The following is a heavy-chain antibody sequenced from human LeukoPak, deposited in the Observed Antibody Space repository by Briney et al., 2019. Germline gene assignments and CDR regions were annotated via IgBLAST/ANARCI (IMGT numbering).Heavy chain of an antibody. CDR1: GFTFSSYA. CDR3: AREGLERHASFDY. CDR2: IPGDGAYT. V-gene: IGHV3-23*01. J-gene: IGHJ4*02. Sequence: GGSLRLSCAASGFTFSSYAMSWVRQAPGKGLERVSAIPGDGAYTFHADSVEGRFTISRDNAKNTLYLQMNSLRAEDTAVYHRAREGLERHASFDYWGQGTLVTVSS. D-gene: IGHD1-1*01.